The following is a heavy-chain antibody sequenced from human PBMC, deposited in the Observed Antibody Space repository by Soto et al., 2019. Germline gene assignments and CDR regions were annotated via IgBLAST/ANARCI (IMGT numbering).Heavy chain of an antibody. D-gene: IGHD3-22*01. Sequence: QVQLVQSGAEVKMSGASVKVSCKASGYVFSSYTLHWVRQAPGQRLEWMGWINAGNGKTKYAQMFQDRVTMSRDTPANTVYMERNSLRSEDTAVYYCAREFRNYASSVAYWGQGTLVSVSS. CDR3: AREFRNYASSVAY. CDR1: GYVFSSYT. J-gene: IGHJ4*02. CDR2: INAGNGKT. V-gene: IGHV1-3*01.